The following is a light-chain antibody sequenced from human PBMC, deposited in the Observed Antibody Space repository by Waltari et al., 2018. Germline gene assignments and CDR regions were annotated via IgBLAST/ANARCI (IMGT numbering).Light chain of an antibody. V-gene: IGLV2-14*01. CDR1: SSDIGSYNF. CDR3: NSYTTGSSLTVI. J-gene: IGLJ2*01. CDR2: DFS. Sequence: QSALTQPASVSGSPGQSLPISCAGTSSDIGSYNFVPWSQQHPGKSPKLIIYDFSNRPSGVSDRFSGSKSGNTASLTISGLQADDEATYYCNSYTTGSSLTVIFGGGTKLTVL.